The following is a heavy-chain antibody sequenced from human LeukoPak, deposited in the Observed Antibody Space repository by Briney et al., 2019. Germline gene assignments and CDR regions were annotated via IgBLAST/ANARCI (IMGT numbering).Heavy chain of an antibody. CDR3: ARDDSYSNGVDY. D-gene: IGHD4-11*01. CDR1: GGSISSYY. V-gene: IGHV4-59*01. CDR2: IYYSGST. J-gene: IGHJ4*02. Sequence: SETLSLTCTVSGGSISSYYWSWIRQPPGKGLEWIGYIYYSGSTNYNPSLKSRATISVDTSKNQFSLKLSSVTAADTAVYYCARDDSYSNGVDYWGQGTLVTVSS.